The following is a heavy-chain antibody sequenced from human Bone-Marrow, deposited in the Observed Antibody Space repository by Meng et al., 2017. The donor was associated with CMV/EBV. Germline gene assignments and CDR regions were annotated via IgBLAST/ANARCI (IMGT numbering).Heavy chain of an antibody. J-gene: IGHJ4*02. Sequence: SETLSLTCAVYGGSFSGYYWSWIRQPPGKGLEWIGEINHSGSTNYNPSLKSRVTISVDTSKNQFSLKLSSVTAADTAVYYCAREYNWNYFDYWGQGTLVTVSS. V-gene: IGHV4-34*01. CDR2: INHSGST. CDR3: AREYNWNYFDY. D-gene: IGHD1-20*01. CDR1: GGSFSGYY.